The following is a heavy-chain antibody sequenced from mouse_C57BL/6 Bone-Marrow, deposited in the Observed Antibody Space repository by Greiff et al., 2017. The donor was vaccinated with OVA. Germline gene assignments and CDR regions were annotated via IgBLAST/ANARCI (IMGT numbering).Heavy chain of an antibody. V-gene: IGHV14-4*01. CDR3: TDPITTVVATDY. J-gene: IGHJ2*01. Sequence: VQLQQSGAELVRPGASVKLSCTASGFNIKDDYVHWVKQRPEQGLEWIGWIDPENGDTEYASKFQGKATIPADTSSNTAYLQLSSLTSEDTAGDYCTDPITTVVATDYWGQGTTLTVSS. CDR1: GFNIKDDY. CDR2: IDPENGDT. D-gene: IGHD1-1*01.